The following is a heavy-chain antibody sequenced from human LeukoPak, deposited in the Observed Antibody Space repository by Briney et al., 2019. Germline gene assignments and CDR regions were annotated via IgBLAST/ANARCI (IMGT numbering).Heavy chain of an antibody. J-gene: IGHJ4*02. D-gene: IGHD6-13*01. CDR3: ARGYSSSWYGGSYFDY. CDR2: IIPIFGTA. Sequence: SVKVSCKASGGTFSSYAVSWVRQAPGQGLEWMGGIIPIFGTANYAQKFQGRVTITADESTSTAYMELSSLRSEDTAVYYCARGYSSSWYGGSYFDYWGQGTLATVSS. CDR1: GGTFSSYA. V-gene: IGHV1-69*13.